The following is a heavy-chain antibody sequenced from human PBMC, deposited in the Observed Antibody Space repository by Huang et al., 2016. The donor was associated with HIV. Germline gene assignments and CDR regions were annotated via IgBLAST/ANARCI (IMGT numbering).Heavy chain of an antibody. J-gene: IGHJ6*03. CDR1: GFIFNDFT. CDR2: VGSKACGGES. D-gene: IGHD4-17*01. V-gene: IGHV3-49*03. CDR3: SPYGDDYFYFYMDV. Sequence: VKLVESGGDSVQSGRSLRLACRGSGFIFNDFTINWFRQSRGKGLDWLGCVGSKACGGESKSAPSVKGRLTVSLDEAKKAACLQRDNLQVDDTAIYYCSPYGDDYFYFYMDVWGNGTTVIVS.